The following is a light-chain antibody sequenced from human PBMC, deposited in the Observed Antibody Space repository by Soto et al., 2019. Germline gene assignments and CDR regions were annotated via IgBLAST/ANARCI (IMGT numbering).Light chain of an antibody. CDR2: GAS. CDR3: QQYGSSPWT. Sequence: ELVLTQSPCILALSPGERSTLASRVSQSVSSSYLAWYKQKHGQAPRLLIYGASSRATGIPDRFSGSGSGKDFTITISRLENEDFEVYYCQQYGSSPWTCGQGPKGDIK. V-gene: IGKV3-20*01. J-gene: IGKJ1*01. CDR1: QSVSSSY.